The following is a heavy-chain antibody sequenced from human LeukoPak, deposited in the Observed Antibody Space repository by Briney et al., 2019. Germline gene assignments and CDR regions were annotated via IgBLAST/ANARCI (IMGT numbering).Heavy chain of an antibody. CDR2: IYYSGST. CDR1: GGSISSYY. J-gene: IGHJ3*02. V-gene: IGHV4-59*01. Sequence: SETLSLTCTVSGGSISSYYWSWIRQPPGKGLEWIGYIYYSGSTNYNPSLKSRVTISVDTSKNQFSLKLSSVTAADTAVYYCARVTYDFWSGRRAFDIWGQGTMVTVSS. CDR3: ARVTYDFWSGRRAFDI. D-gene: IGHD3-3*01.